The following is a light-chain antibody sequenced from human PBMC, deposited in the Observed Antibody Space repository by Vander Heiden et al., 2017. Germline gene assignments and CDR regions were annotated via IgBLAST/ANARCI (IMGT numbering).Light chain of an antibody. CDR1: QSVSSSY. Sequence: EIVLTQSPGTLSLSPGERATLSCRASQSVSSSYLAWYQQQPGQAPRLLIYGASSRATGIPDRFSGSGSGTDFTLTISRLEPEDFAVYYCQQDGSSPHTFGQGTKLEIK. V-gene: IGKV3-20*01. CDR2: GAS. J-gene: IGKJ2*01. CDR3: QQDGSSPHT.